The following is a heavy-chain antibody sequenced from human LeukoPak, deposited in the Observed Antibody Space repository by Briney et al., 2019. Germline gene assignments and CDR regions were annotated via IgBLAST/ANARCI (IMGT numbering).Heavy chain of an antibody. J-gene: IGHJ2*01. CDR1: GFTFSSYW. V-gene: IGHV4-34*01. D-gene: IGHD2-21*02. CDR2: INHSGST. CDR3: ARGLERYCGGDCYLWYFDL. Sequence: GSLRLSCAASGFTFSSYWMSWVRQAPGKGLEWIGEINHSGSTNYNPSLKSRVTISVDTSKNQFSLKLSSVTAADTAVYYCARGLERYCGGDCYLWYFDLWGRGTLVTVSS.